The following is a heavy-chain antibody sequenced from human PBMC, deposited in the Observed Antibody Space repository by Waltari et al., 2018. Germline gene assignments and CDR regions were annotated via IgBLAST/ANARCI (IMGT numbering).Heavy chain of an antibody. J-gene: IGHJ4*02. CDR3: AGRPLYTVVWHGFDY. CDR1: NGSIITITYY. Sequence: QLQLQESGPGLVKPSETLSLTCNVSNGSIITITYYWAWSRQPPGKGLEWIWSIFYTGNGSYNPALQGRVTMSVDTSRNQFSLKLRSVTAADTAVYYCAGRPLYTVVWHGFDYWGRGALVTVSS. D-gene: IGHD2-2*02. CDR2: IFYTGNG. V-gene: IGHV4-39*07.